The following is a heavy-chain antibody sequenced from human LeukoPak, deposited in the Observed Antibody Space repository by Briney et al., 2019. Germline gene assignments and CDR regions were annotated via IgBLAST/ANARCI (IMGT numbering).Heavy chain of an antibody. J-gene: IGHJ3*02. D-gene: IGHD2-21*01. CDR1: GGTFSSYA. CDR3: AREGRVWAFDI. Sequence: SLKVSCKASGGTFSSYAISGVRQAPGQGLEWMGRIIPMLGMTNYAQKFQGRVTITADKSTSTAYMELSGLRSEDTAVYYCAREGRVWAFDIWGQGTMVTVSS. CDR2: IIPMLGMT. V-gene: IGHV1-69*04.